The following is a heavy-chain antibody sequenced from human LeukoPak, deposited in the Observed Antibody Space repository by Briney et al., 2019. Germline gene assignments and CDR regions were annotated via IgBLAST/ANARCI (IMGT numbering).Heavy chain of an antibody. CDR1: GYSFTSYW. J-gene: IGHJ4*02. Sequence: GESLKISCKGSGYSFTSYWIGWVRQMPGKGLEWMGIIYPGDSDTRYSPSFQGQVTISADKSISTAYLQWSSLKASDTAMYYCARADCGGDCYPSYFDYWGQGTLVTVSS. CDR3: ARADCGGDCYPSYFDY. V-gene: IGHV5-51*01. D-gene: IGHD2-21*02. CDR2: IYPGDSDT.